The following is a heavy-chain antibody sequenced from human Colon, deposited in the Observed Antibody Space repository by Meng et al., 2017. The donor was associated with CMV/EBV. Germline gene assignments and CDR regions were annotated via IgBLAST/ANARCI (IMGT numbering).Heavy chain of an antibody. CDR1: GYTFTTYG. V-gene: IGHV1-18*01. Sequence: ASVKVSCKTSGYTFTTYGIDWVRQAPGQGLEWMGWISAYNGNTKYAQKLQGRVTLTTDTSTSTAYMELRGLRSGDTAVYYCAIVDHSNPIDYWGQGTLVTVSS. D-gene: IGHD4-11*01. CDR3: AIVDHSNPIDY. CDR2: ISAYNGNT. J-gene: IGHJ4*02.